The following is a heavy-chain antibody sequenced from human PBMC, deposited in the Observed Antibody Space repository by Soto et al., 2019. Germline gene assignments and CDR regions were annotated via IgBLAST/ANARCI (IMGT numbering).Heavy chain of an antibody. J-gene: IGHJ6*02. CDR2: IIPIFGTA. D-gene: IGHD2-2*01. CDR3: ARSRDCSSTSCSRRDYYYGMDV. Sequence: SVKVSCKASGGTFSSYAISWVRQAPGQGLEWMGGIIPIFGTANYAQKFQGRVTITADESTSTAYMELSSLRSEDTAVYYCARSRDCSSTSCSRRDYYYGMDVWGQGPTITVSS. CDR1: GGTFSSYA. V-gene: IGHV1-69*13.